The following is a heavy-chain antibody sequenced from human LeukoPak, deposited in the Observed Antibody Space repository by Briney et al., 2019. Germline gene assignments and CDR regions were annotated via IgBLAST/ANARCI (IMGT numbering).Heavy chain of an antibody. CDR1: EYSVSSNGAS. D-gene: IGHD3-3*01. V-gene: IGHV6-1*01. Sequence: SQTLSLTCAISEYSVSSNGASCNWSMQSPSSGLQWLGRTYYRSQQWHSDYAPSVKGRITLNPDTSKNQFSLHLNSMTPEDTAVYYCGRETDFGVVTNWGQGALVTVSS. CDR2: TYYRSQQWHS. J-gene: IGHJ4*02. CDR3: GRETDFGVVTN.